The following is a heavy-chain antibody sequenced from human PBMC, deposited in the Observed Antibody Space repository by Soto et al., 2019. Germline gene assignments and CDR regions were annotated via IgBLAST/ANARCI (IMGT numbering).Heavy chain of an antibody. V-gene: IGHV1-3*01. CDR2: INAGDADT. J-gene: IGHJ4*02. D-gene: IGHD2-15*01. CDR3: ARVFRPPSMKGYCSGAICAPPDY. Sequence: QVQLVQSGAEVKKPGASVRVSCKASGYTFTSYALHWVRQAPGQGLEWMGWINAGDADTTYSKKFQGSVTITRDTSATTSYMDLSSLTSEDTAVYYCARVFRPPSMKGYCSGAICAPPDYWGQGTLITVSS. CDR1: GYTFTSYA.